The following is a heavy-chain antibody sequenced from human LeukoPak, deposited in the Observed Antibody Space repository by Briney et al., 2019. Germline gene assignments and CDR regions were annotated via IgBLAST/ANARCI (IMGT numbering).Heavy chain of an antibody. J-gene: IGHJ4*02. CDR2: IGGSNENT. CDR3: ARGTTGTTVGNFDY. V-gene: IGHV3-23*01. Sequence: PGGSLRLSCAASGFSFSNFAMTWVRQAPGKGLEWVSGIGGSNENTYYADNAKGRFTISRDNSKNMVYLQMNGLRAEDTAVYYCARGTTGTTVGNFDYWGQGTLVTVSS. CDR1: GFSFSNFA. D-gene: IGHD1-1*01.